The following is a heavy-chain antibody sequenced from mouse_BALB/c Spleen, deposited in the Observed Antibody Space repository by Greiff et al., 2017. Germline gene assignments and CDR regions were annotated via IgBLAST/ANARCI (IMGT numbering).Heavy chain of an antibody. V-gene: IGHV14-1*02. CDR2: IDPENGNT. Sequence: EVKLQQSGAELVRPGALVKLSCKASGFNIKDYYMHWVKQRPEQGLEWIGWIDPENGNTIYDPKFQGKASITADTSSNTAYLQLSSLTSEDTAVYYCARGGHGNPFAYWGQGTLVTVSA. CDR3: ARGGHGNPFAY. CDR1: GFNIKDYY. J-gene: IGHJ3*01. D-gene: IGHD2-1*01.